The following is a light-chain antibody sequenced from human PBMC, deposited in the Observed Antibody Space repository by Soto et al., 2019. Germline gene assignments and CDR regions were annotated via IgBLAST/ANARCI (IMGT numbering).Light chain of an antibody. J-gene: IGKJ4*01. CDR1: QDINTY. CDR3: QHYDNLLLP. CDR2: DAS. V-gene: IGKV1-33*01. Sequence: DVQMTQSPSSLSASVGDRVTITCQASQDINTYLNWYQQKPGKAPKLLIYDASKLETGVPSRSIGGGSGTDFTLTGTSLQPEDIATYFCQHYDNLLLPFGGGTKVEL.